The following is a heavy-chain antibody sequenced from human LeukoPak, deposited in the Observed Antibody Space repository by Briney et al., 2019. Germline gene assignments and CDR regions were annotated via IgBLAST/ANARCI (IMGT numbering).Heavy chain of an antibody. CDR2: INPGGGDT. CDR1: GYTFNTYY. CDR3: ARGPRGQRFDY. J-gene: IGHJ4*02. Sequence: ASVKVSCKASGYTFNTYYIHWVRQAPGQGLEWMGLINPGGGDTSYAQNLQGRVTMTRDTSTSTVYMELRSLMSEDTAVYYCARGPRGQRFDYWGQGTLVTVSS. V-gene: IGHV1-46*02. D-gene: IGHD1-1*01.